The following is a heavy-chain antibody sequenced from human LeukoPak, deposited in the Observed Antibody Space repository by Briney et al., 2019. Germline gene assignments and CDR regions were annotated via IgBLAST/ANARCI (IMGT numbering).Heavy chain of an antibody. CDR3: ASLIGDSSGWYYFDY. J-gene: IGHJ4*02. CDR2: IYYSGST. Sequence: SETLSLTCTVSGGSISSYYWSWIRQPPGKGLEWIGYIYYSGSTNYNPSLKSRVTISVDTSKNQFSLKLSSVTAADTAVYYCASLIGDSSGWYYFDYWGQGTLVTVSS. D-gene: IGHD6-19*01. CDR1: GGSISSYY. V-gene: IGHV4-59*01.